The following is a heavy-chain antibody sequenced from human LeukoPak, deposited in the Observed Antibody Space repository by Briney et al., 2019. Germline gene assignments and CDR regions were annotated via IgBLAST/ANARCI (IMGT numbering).Heavy chain of an antibody. D-gene: IGHD6-13*01. CDR3: ARHSSSPAGFDP. CDR2: IYYSGST. V-gene: IGHV4-59*08. CDR1: GGSISSYY. Sequence: SETLSLTCTVSGGSISSYYWSWIRQPPGKGLEWIGYIYYSGSTNYNPSLKSRVTMSVDTSKNQFSLKLSSVTAADTAVYYCARHSSSPAGFDPWGQGTLVTVSS. J-gene: IGHJ5*02.